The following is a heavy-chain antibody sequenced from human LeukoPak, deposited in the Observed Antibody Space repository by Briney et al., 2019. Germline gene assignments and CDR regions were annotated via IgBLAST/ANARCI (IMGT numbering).Heavy chain of an antibody. J-gene: IGHJ4*02. CDR1: GYSFTSYW. V-gene: IGHV5-51*01. D-gene: IGHD3-10*01. CDR3: AREGGSYYGSGSYYSFDY. CDR2: IYPGDSDT. Sequence: GESLKISCKGSGYSFTSYWIGWVRQMPGKGLEWMGIIYPGDSDTRYSPSFQGQVTISADKSISTAYLQWSSLKASDTAMYYCAREGGSYYGSGSYYSFDYWGQGTLVTVSS.